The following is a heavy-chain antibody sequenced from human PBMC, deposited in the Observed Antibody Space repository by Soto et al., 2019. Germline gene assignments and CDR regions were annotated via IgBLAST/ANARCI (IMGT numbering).Heavy chain of an antibody. J-gene: IGHJ6*02. CDR1: GGTFSSYA. V-gene: IGHV1-69*06. CDR3: ARGGGIHYYYYYGMDV. Sequence: SLKVSCKASGGTFSSYAISWVRQAPGQGLEWMGGIIPIFGTANYAQKFQGRVTITADKSTSTAYMELSSLRSEDTAVYYCARGGGIHYYYYYGMDVWGQWTTVTVSS. CDR2: IIPIFGTA.